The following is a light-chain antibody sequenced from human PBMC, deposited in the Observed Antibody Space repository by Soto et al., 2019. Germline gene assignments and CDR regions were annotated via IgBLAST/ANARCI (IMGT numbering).Light chain of an antibody. CDR3: QSYNDRLSGSKV. Sequence: QSVLTQPPSVSGAPGQTVTVSCTGSSSNIGAGYDVHWYQQLPGTAPKLLIYRNNVRSSGVPDRFSGSKSGASASLVISGLEPEDEADYYCQSYNDRLSGSKVFGGGTKLTVL. CDR1: SSNIGAGYD. V-gene: IGLV1-40*01. J-gene: IGLJ2*01. CDR2: RNN.